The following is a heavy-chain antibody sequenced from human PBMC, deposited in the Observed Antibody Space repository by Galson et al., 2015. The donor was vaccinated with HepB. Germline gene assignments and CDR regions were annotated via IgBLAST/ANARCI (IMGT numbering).Heavy chain of an antibody. V-gene: IGHV1-46*03. Sequence: SVKVSCKASGYTFTSYYMHWVRQAPGQGLEWMGIINPSGGSTSYAQKFQGRVTMTRDTSTSTVYMELSSLRSEDTAVYYCARVALLWFGEPARNWFDPWGQGTLVTVSS. CDR3: ARVALLWFGEPARNWFDP. CDR1: GYTFTSYY. D-gene: IGHD3-10*01. CDR2: INPSGGST. J-gene: IGHJ5*02.